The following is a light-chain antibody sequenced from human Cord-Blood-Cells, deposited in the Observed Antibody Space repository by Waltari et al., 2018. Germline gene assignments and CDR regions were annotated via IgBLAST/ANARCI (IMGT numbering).Light chain of an antibody. V-gene: IGLV2-11*01. J-gene: IGLJ2*01. CDR3: CSYAGSSTV. CDR1: SSDVGGYNH. CDR2: DVS. Sequence: QSALTQPRSVSGSPGQSVTISCTGTSSDVGGYNHVSWYQQHPGKAPKLIIYDVSKRPSGVPDRFSGSKSGNTASLTISGLQAEDEADYYCCSYAGSSTVFGGGTKLTVL.